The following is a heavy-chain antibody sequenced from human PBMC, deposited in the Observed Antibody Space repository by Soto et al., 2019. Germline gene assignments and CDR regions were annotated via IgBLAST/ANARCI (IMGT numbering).Heavy chain of an antibody. CDR1: GCTFTSYG. CDR3: ASVPLIAVAGTIHYYYGMDV. D-gene: IGHD6-19*01. Sequence: ASVKVSCKASGCTFTSYGISWVRQAPGQGLEWMGWISAYNGNTNYAQKLQGRVTMTTDTSTSTAYMELRSLRSDDTAVYYCASVPLIAVAGTIHYYYGMDVWGQGTTVTVSS. V-gene: IGHV1-18*01. J-gene: IGHJ6*02. CDR2: ISAYNGNT.